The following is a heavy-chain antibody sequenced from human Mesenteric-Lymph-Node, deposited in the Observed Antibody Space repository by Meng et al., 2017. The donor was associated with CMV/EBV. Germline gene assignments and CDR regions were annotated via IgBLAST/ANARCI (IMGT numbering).Heavy chain of an antibody. V-gene: IGHV3-74*01. J-gene: IGHJ4*02. Sequence: GESLKISCAASGFTFSSYAMSWVRQAPGKGLVWVSRINSDGSSTSYADSVKGRFTISRDNAKNTLYLQMNSLRAEDTAVYYCAREVKGPIDYWGQGTLVTVSS. CDR3: AREVKGPIDY. D-gene: IGHD4-23*01. CDR1: GFTFSSYA. CDR2: INSDGSST.